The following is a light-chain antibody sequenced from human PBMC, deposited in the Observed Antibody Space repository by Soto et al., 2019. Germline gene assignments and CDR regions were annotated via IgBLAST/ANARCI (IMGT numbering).Light chain of an antibody. CDR2: AAS. CDR3: QKYSSVIT. Sequence: DIQMTQSPSSLSTSVGDRVTITCRASQGISNFLAWYQQKPGKVPKLLISAASTLQSGVPSRFSGSGAGTYSTLTITSLKPEDVATYFCQKYSSVITFGQGARLEMK. V-gene: IGKV1-27*01. J-gene: IGKJ5*01. CDR1: QGISNF.